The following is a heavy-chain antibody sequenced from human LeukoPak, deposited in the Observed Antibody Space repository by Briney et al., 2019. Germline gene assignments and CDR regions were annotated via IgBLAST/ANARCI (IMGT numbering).Heavy chain of an antibody. CDR2: ISGSGGNT. D-gene: IGHD1-14*01. J-gene: IGHJ4*02. V-gene: IGHV3-23*01. CDR3: AKDRPCTTCSPSDY. Sequence: PGGSLRLSCAASGFTFSSYALSWVRQAPGKGLEWVSTISGSGGNTYYADSVKGRFTISRDNSKNTLSLQMNSLRAEDTAVYYCAKDRPCTTCSPSDYWGQGTLVTVSS. CDR1: GFTFSSYA.